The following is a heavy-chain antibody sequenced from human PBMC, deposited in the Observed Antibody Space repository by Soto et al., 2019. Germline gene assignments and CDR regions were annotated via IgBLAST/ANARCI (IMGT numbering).Heavy chain of an antibody. J-gene: IGHJ6*03. V-gene: IGHV3-48*01. CDR1: GFTFSSYS. CDR2: ISSSSSTI. D-gene: IGHD3-9*01. Sequence: GGSLRLSCAASGFTFSSYSMNWVRQAPGKGLEWVSYISSSSSTIYYADSVKGRFTISRDNAKNSLYLQMNSLRAEDTAVYYCARSFYDILTGYNYYYMDVWGKGTTVTVSS. CDR3: ARSFYDILTGYNYYYMDV.